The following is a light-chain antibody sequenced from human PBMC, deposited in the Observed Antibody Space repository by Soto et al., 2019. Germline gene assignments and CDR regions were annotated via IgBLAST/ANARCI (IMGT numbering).Light chain of an antibody. V-gene: IGKV3-15*01. CDR2: GAS. CDR1: QSVSSN. CDR3: QQRSNWPRT. Sequence: EIVMTQSPATLSVSPGERATLSCRASQSVSSNLAWYQQKPGQAPRLLIYGASTRATGIPARFSGSGSGTEFTLTISSLEPEDLAVYYCQQRSNWPRTLGQGTKVDIK. J-gene: IGKJ1*01.